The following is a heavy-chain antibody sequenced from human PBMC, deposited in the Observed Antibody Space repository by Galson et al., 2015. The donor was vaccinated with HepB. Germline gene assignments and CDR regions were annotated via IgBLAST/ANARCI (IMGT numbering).Heavy chain of an antibody. V-gene: IGHV1-8*01. J-gene: IGHJ5*02. CDR1: GYTFTDYD. Sequence: SVKVSCKASGYTFTDYDINWVRQATGQGLEWMGWMNPNSGNTGHAQKFQGKVTMTRNTSISPAYMELSSLRSEDTAVYYCARGSRRENWFDPWGQGTLVNVS. CDR3: ARGSRRENWFDP. CDR2: MNPNSGNT. D-gene: IGHD6-13*01.